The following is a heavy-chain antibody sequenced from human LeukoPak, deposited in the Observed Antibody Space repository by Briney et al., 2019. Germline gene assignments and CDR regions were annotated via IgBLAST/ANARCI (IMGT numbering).Heavy chain of an antibody. CDR3: ASLPTVDTIFGVVINY. J-gene: IGHJ4*02. D-gene: IGHD3-3*01. CDR1: GFTVSSNY. V-gene: IGHV3-53*01. CDR2: IYSGGST. Sequence: GGPLRLSCAASGFTVSSNYMSWVRRAPGKGLEWVSVIYSGGSTYYPDSVKGRFTISRDNSKNTLYLQMNSLRAEDTAVYYCASLPTVDTIFGVVINYWGQGTLVTVSS.